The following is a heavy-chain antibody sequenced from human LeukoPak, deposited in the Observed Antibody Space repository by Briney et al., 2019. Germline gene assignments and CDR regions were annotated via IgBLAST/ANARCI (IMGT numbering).Heavy chain of an antibody. J-gene: IGHJ4*02. CDR1: GFSFRSYG. V-gene: IGHV3-30*02. CDR3: AKGYGESHFDS. Sequence: GGSLTLSCAVSGFSFRSYGMHLVRQAPGKGLEGVAFIRYDGSIKYYADSVRGRFSISRDNSNHTLYLHMKSLRAEDTAVYFWAKGYGESHFDSWGQGTLATVSS. CDR2: IRYDGSIK. D-gene: IGHD2-15*01.